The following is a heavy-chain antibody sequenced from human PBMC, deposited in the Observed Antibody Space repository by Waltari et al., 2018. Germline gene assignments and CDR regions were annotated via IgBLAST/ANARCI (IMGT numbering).Heavy chain of an antibody. CDR2: IYYSGST. V-gene: IGHV4-59*01. CDR1: GGSISRYY. J-gene: IGHJ4*02. Sequence: QLQLQESGPGLVKPSETLSLTCTVSGGSISRYYWSWIRQPPGKGLEWIGYIYYSGSTNYNPSLKSRVTISVDTSKNQFSLKLSSVTAADTAVYYCARRYSSSWYDYWGQGTLVTVSS. CDR3: ARRYSSSWYDY. D-gene: IGHD6-13*01.